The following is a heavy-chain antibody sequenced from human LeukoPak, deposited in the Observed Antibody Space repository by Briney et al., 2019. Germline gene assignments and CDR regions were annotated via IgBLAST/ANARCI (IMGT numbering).Heavy chain of an antibody. CDR3: ARAPRCSSTSCYTFDY. CDR2: IYTSGST. J-gene: IGHJ4*02. CDR1: GGSISSYY. Sequence: SETLSLTCTVSGGSISSYYWSWIRQPAGKGLEWIGRIYTSGSTNYNPSLKSRVTMSVDKSKNQFSLKLSSVTAADTAVYYCARAPRCSSTSCYTFDYWGQGTLVTVSS. V-gene: IGHV4-4*07. D-gene: IGHD2-2*01.